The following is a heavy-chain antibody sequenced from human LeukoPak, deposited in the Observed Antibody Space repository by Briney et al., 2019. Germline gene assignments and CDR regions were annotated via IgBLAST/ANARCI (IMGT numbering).Heavy chain of an antibody. CDR3: ARELRAFDY. V-gene: IGHV6-1*01. Sequence: SQTLSLTCAISGDSVSSNSAAWNWIRQPPSRGLEWLGRTSYRSKWYNGYAESVKSRITINPDTSKNQFSLQLNSVTPEDTAVYYCARELRAFDYWGRGTLVTVSS. CDR1: GDSVSSNSAA. CDR2: TSYRSKWYN. J-gene: IGHJ4*02.